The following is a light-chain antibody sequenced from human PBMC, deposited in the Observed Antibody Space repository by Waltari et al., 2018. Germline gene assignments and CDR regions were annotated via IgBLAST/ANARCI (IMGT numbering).Light chain of an antibody. V-gene: IGKV3-20*01. CDR3: QQYVSLPAT. CDR2: GAS. J-gene: IGKJ1*01. Sequence: EIVLTQSPGTLSLSPGDRAILSCRASHSVSKYLAWYQQKPGQAPRLLIFGASSRATGIPDRFSGSGSGTNLSLTISRVEPEDFAVYYCQQYVSLPATFGQGTKVEIE. CDR1: HSVSKY.